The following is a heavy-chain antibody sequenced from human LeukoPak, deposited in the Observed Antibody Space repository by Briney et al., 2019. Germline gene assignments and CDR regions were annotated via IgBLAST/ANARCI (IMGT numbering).Heavy chain of an antibody. J-gene: IGHJ6*02. D-gene: IGHD2/OR15-2a*01. CDR1: GFSFGDYA. CDR3: STWAFYHGLDV. V-gene: IGHV3-43*02. CDR2: IHADGGRT. Sequence: GGSLRLSCAASGFSFGDYAMHWVRQIPGKGLECVAHIHADGGRTFYADSENGRFTISRDNGKNFLYLQMNSLTSDDTALYYCSTWAFYHGLDVWGQGTAVTVSS.